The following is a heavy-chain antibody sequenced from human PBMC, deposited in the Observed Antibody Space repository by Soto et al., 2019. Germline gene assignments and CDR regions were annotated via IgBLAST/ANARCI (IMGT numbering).Heavy chain of an antibody. CDR1: GFTFSSYG. D-gene: IGHD6-13*01. Sequence: GGSLRLSCAASGFTFSSYGMHWVRQAPGKGLEWVAVIWYDGSNKYYADSVKGRFTISRDNSKNTLYLQMNSLRAEDTAVYYCARDRIAAAAGGMDVWGQGTTVTVSS. CDR3: ARDRIAAAAGGMDV. J-gene: IGHJ6*02. V-gene: IGHV3-33*01. CDR2: IWYDGSNK.